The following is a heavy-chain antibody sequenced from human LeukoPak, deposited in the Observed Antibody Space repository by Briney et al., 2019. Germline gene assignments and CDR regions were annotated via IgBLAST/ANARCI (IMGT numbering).Heavy chain of an antibody. J-gene: IGHJ3*02. CDR3: ARMVYSSRRGGAFDI. V-gene: IGHV1-18*01. CDR1: GYTFTSYG. CDR2: ISAYNGHT. Sequence: GASVKVSCKASGYTFTSYGISWVRQAPGQGLEWMGWISAYNGHTNYAQKFQGRVIMTTDTSTSTAYMDLRSLRSDDTAVYYCARMVYSSRRGGAFDIWGQGTMVTVSS. D-gene: IGHD2-8*01.